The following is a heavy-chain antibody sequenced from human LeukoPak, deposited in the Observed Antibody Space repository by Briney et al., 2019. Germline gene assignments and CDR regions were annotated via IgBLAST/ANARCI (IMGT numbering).Heavy chain of an antibody. D-gene: IGHD3-10*01. Sequence: GGSLRLSCAASGFTFSSSDMNWVRQAPGKGLEWVSSISSSSSYIYYADSVKGRFTISRDNAKNSLYLQMNSLRAEDTAVYYCAREIYGSGTYPSDYWGQGTLVTVSS. CDR2: ISSSSSYI. CDR1: GFTFSSSD. CDR3: AREIYGSGTYPSDY. J-gene: IGHJ4*02. V-gene: IGHV3-21*01.